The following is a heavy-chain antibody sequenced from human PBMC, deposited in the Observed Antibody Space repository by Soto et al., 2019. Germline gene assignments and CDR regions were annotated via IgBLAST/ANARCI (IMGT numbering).Heavy chain of an antibody. D-gene: IGHD3-3*01. J-gene: IGHJ6*02. CDR1: GFTFSSYG. Sequence: QVQLVESGGGVVQPGRSLRLSCAASGFTFSSYGMHWVRQAPGKGLEWVAVISYDGSNKYYADSVKGRFTISRDNSKNTLYLQMNSLRAEDTAVYYCAKDRSRITIFGVVTPGGMDVWGQGTTVTVSS. CDR2: ISYDGSNK. V-gene: IGHV3-30*18. CDR3: AKDRSRITIFGVVTPGGMDV.